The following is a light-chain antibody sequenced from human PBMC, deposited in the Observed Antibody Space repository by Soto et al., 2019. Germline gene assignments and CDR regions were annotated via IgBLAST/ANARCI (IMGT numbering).Light chain of an antibody. CDR3: QQRSNWPLIT. CDR1: QSVTSY. Sequence: EIVLTQSPGTLSLSPGERATLSCRASQSVTSYLAWYQQKPGQAPRLLIYDASNRATGIPARFSGSGSGTDFTLTISSLQPEDFSVYYCQQRSNWPLITFGQGTRL. CDR2: DAS. V-gene: IGKV3-11*01. J-gene: IGKJ5*01.